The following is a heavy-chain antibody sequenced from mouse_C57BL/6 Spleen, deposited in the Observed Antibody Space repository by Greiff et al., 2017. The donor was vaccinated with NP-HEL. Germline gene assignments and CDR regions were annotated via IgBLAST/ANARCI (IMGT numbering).Heavy chain of an antibody. Sequence: QVQLQQSGAELVRPGASVTLSCKASGYTFTDYEMHWVKQTPVHGLEWIGAIDPETGGTAYNQKFKGKAILTADKSSSTAYMELRSLTSEDSAVYYCTRGGDYYGERDYWGQGTSVTVSS. J-gene: IGHJ4*01. CDR3: TRGGDYYGERDY. CDR1: GYTFTDYE. D-gene: IGHD1-1*01. CDR2: IDPETGGT. V-gene: IGHV1-15*01.